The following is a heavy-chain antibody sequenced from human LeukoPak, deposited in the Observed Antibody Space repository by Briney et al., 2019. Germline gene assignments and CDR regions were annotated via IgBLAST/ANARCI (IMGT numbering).Heavy chain of an antibody. CDR3: ATGSSRYYYYMDV. V-gene: IGHV4-39*01. CDR2: IYFSGNT. CDR1: GGSIRSNSYY. Sequence: SETLSLTCTVSGGSIRSNSYYWGWIRQPPGKGLEWIGSIYFSGNTYYNPSLKSRVTISVDTSKNQFSLKLSSVTAADTAVYYCATGSSRYYYYMDVWGKGTTVTVSS. J-gene: IGHJ6*03. D-gene: IGHD3-10*01.